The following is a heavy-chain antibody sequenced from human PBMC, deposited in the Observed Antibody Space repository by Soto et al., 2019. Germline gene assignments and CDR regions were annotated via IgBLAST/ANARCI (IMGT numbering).Heavy chain of an antibody. J-gene: IGHJ5*02. CDR2: IWYDGSNK. CDR3: ARESGRSVTTPEDINWFDP. Sequence: GGSLSLSCAASGFTFSSYGMHWVRQAPGKGLEWVAVIWYDGSNKYYADSVKGRFTISRDNSKNTLYLQMNSLRAEDTAVYYCARESGRSVTTPEDINWFDPWGQGTLVTVSS. V-gene: IGHV3-33*01. CDR1: GFTFSSYG. D-gene: IGHD4-4*01.